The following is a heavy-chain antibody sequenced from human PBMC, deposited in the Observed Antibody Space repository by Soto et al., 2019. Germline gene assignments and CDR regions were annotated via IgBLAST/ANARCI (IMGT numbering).Heavy chain of an antibody. V-gene: IGHV3-30-3*01. Sequence: QVQLVESGGGVVQPGRSLRLSCAASGFTFSSYAMHWVRQAPGKGLEWVAVISYDGSNKYYADSVKGRFTISRDNSKNTLYLQMNRLRAEDTAVYYCARDRYGSGSYLFDYWGQGTLVTVSS. CDR3: ARDRYGSGSYLFDY. D-gene: IGHD3-10*01. J-gene: IGHJ4*02. CDR1: GFTFSSYA. CDR2: ISYDGSNK.